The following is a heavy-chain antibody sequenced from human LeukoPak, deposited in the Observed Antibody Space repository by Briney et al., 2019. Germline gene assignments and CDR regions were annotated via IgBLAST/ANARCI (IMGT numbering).Heavy chain of an antibody. CDR2: IYSGGST. Sequence: PEGSLRLSCAASGFTVSSNYMSWVRQAPGKGLEWVSVIYSGGSTYNADSVKGRFTISRDNSKNTLYLQMNSLRAEDTAVYYCARERGYSGYALDYYYYYMDVWGKGTTVTVSS. J-gene: IGHJ6*03. CDR1: GFTVSSNY. D-gene: IGHD5-12*01. V-gene: IGHV3-66*02. CDR3: ARERGYSGYALDYYYYYMDV.